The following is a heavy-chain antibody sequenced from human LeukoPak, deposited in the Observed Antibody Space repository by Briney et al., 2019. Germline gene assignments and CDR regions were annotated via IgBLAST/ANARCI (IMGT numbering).Heavy chain of an antibody. V-gene: IGHV4-59*12. CDR1: GDSTVGYY. J-gene: IGHJ3*02. D-gene: IGHD3-22*01. CDR3: ASGKYYYDDSASVNRASRTAFHI. CDR2: VYRSGQS. Sequence: SKTLSLTCSVSGDSTVGYYWGWIRQSPGRAPEWLAYVYRSGQSDYNSSLRGRVTVSLDRSKTQVSLRLRSLTAADTAIYYCASGKYYYDDSASVNRASRTAFHIWAQGTMVLVPS.